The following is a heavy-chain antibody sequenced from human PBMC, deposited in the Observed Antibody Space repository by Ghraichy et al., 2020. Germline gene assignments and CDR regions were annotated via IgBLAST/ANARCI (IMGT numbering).Heavy chain of an antibody. V-gene: IGHV3-21*01. D-gene: IGHD5-24*01. CDR3: ARDRPWGGYNIGDAFDI. CDR2: ISSSSSYI. CDR1: GFTFSSYS. J-gene: IGHJ3*02. Sequence: GGSLRLSCAASGFTFSSYSMNWVRQAPGKGLEWVSSISSSSSYIYYADSVKGRFTISRDNAKNSLYLQMNSLRAEDTAVYYCARDRPWGGYNIGDAFDIWGQGTMVTVSS.